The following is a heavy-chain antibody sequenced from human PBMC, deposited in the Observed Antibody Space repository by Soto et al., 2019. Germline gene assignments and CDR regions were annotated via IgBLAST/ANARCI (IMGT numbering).Heavy chain of an antibody. V-gene: IGHV4-34*01. Sequence: QVQLQQWGAGLLKPSETLSLTCAVYGGSFSGYYWSWIRQPPGKGLEWIGEINHSGSTNYNPSLKRRVTISVDTSKNQFSLKLSSVTAADTAVYYCARGKTGLEPYFDYWGQGTLVTVSS. D-gene: IGHD1-1*01. J-gene: IGHJ4*02. CDR3: ARGKTGLEPYFDY. CDR2: INHSGST. CDR1: GGSFSGYY.